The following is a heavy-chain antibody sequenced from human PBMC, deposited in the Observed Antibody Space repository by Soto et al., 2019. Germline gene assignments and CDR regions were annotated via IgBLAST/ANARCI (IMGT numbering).Heavy chain of an antibody. Sequence: PGGSPRLSCADSGFTFSSYWLSWVRQATGKGMEWVANIKQDGSEKYYVDSVKGRFTNSRDNAKNSLYLQMNSLRAEDTAVYYCARDRGSWDVWGQGTTVTVSS. D-gene: IGHD3-10*01. CDR2: IKQDGSEK. CDR3: ARDRGSWDV. CDR1: GFTFSSYW. V-gene: IGHV3-7*01. J-gene: IGHJ6*02.